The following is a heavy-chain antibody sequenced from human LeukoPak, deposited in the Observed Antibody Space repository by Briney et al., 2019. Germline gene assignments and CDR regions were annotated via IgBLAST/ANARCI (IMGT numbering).Heavy chain of an antibody. D-gene: IGHD4-23*01. CDR1: GFTLDDYA. CDR2: ISWNSGSI. J-gene: IGHJ3*02. Sequence: GRSLRLSCAASGFTLDDYAMHWVRQAPGKGLEWVSGISWNSGSIGYADSVKGRFTISRDNAKNSLYLQMNSLRAEDTALYYCAKVYGGNQLGAFDIWGQGTMVTVSS. CDR3: AKVYGGNQLGAFDI. V-gene: IGHV3-9*01.